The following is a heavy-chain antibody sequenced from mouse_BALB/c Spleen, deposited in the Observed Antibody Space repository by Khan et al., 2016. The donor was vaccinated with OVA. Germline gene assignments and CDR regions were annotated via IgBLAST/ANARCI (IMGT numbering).Heavy chain of an antibody. D-gene: IGHD1-1*01. CDR3: AGGMLLHRYPDYYDY. CDR1: GYSITSDYA. CDR2: ISYSGST. J-gene: IGHJ2*01. Sequence: EVQLQESGPGLLKPSQSLSLTCTVTGYSITSDYAWNWIRQFPGNQLEWMAYISYSGSTTYSPSLKSRTALTRDTSNNQFFLQLTSMPTEETATYYCAGGMLLHRYPDYYDYWGQGTTLTVSS. V-gene: IGHV3-2*02.